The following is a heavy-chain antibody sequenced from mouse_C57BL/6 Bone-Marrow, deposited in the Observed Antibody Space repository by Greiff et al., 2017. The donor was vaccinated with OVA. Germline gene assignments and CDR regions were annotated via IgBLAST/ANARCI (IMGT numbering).Heavy chain of an antibody. Sequence: VMLVESGPGLVAPSQSLSITCTVSGFSLTSYGVSWVRQPPGKGLEWLGVIWGDGSTNYHSALISRLSISKDNSKSQVFLKLNSLQTDDTATYCCAKISITTVMDAMDYWGQGTSVTVSS. D-gene: IGHD1-1*01. CDR2: IWGDGST. CDR3: AKISITTVMDAMDY. CDR1: GFSLTSYG. V-gene: IGHV2-3*01. J-gene: IGHJ4*01.